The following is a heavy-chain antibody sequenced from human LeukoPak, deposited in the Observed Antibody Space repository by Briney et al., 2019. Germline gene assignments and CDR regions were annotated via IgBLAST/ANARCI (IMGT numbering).Heavy chain of an antibody. CDR2: IRYDGSNK. V-gene: IGHV3-30*02. Sequence: GGSLRLSCAASGFTFSSYGMHWVRQAPGKGLEWVAFIRYDGSNKYYADSVKGRFTISRDNAKDSLYLQMSSLRAEDTAVYYCARDHDYGSGSFINWFDPWGQGTLVTVSS. CDR1: GFTFSSYG. J-gene: IGHJ5*02. CDR3: ARDHDYGSGSFINWFDP. D-gene: IGHD3-10*01.